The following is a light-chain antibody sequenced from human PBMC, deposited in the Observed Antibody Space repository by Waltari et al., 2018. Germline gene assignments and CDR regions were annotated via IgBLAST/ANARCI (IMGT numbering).Light chain of an antibody. V-gene: IGLV1-47*01. CDR3: AAWDDSLSGPWV. CDR2: RNN. CDR1: SSTTGSTY. J-gene: IGLJ3*02. Sequence: QSVLTQPPSASGTPGQRVTISCSGSSSTTGSTYEYWSQQLPGTAPKLLIYRNNQRPSGVPDRFSGSKSGTSASLAISGLRSEDEADYYCAAWDDSLSGPWVFGGGTKLTVL.